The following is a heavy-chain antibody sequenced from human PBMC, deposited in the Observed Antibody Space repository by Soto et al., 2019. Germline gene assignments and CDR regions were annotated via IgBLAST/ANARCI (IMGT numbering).Heavy chain of an antibody. D-gene: IGHD4-17*01. J-gene: IGHJ4*02. Sequence: ASVKVSCKASGGTFSSYAISWVRQAPGQGLEWMGGIIPIFGTANYAQKFQGRVTITADESTSTAYMELSSLRSEDTAVYYCARVGASGSGGNRHYGDYDYWGQGTLVTVSS. CDR2: IIPIFGTA. CDR3: ARVGASGSGGNRHYGDYDY. CDR1: GGTFSSYA. V-gene: IGHV1-69*13.